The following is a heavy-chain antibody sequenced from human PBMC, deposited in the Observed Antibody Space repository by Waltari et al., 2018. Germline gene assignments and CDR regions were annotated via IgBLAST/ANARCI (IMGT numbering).Heavy chain of an antibody. Sequence: EVQLVESGGGLVKPGGSLRLSCAASGFTFSSYSMNWVRQAPGKGLGWVSSISSSSSYIYYADSVKGRFTISRDNAKNSLYLQMNSLRAEDTAVYYCARGGTNTAMVGYWGQGTLVTVSS. J-gene: IGHJ4*02. CDR2: ISSSSSYI. V-gene: IGHV3-21*01. CDR1: GFTFSSYS. D-gene: IGHD5-18*01. CDR3: ARGGTNTAMVGY.